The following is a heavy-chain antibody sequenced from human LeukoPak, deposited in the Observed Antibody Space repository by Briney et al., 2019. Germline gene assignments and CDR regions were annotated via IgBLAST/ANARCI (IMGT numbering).Heavy chain of an antibody. CDR1: GFTFSNTL. D-gene: IGHD1-26*01. Sequence: GGSLRLSCATSGFTFSNTLLNWVRQAPGKGLQYVSSIDTVDYTYYADSVKGRFTISRDNAKNSLYLQINSLRAEDTAVYYCATESSGALDFWGQGTLVTVSS. CDR3: ATESSGALDF. CDR2: IDTVDYT. V-gene: IGHV3-69-1*01. J-gene: IGHJ4*02.